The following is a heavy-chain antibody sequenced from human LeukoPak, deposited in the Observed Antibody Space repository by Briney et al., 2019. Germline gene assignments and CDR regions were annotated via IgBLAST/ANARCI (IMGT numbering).Heavy chain of an antibody. Sequence: SQTLSLTCTVSGDSISSGDYYWTWIRQHPGTGLEWIGCIYYSGSTYYNLSLKSRVTISVDTSKNQFSLKLSSVTAADTAVYYCARGGSYYYYYYMDVWGKGTTVTVSS. D-gene: IGHD1-26*01. CDR2: IYYSGST. CDR1: GDSISSGDYY. CDR3: ARGGSYYYYYYMDV. J-gene: IGHJ6*03. V-gene: IGHV4-30-4*08.